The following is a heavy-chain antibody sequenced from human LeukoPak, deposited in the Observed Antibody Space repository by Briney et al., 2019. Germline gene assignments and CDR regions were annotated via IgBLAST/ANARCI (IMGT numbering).Heavy chain of an antibody. Sequence: KSSETLSLXCAVSGYSISSGYYWGWIRQPPGKGLEWIGSIYHSGSTYYNPSLKSRVTISVDTSKNQFSLKLSSVTAADTAVYYCARLMGTTNYFDYWGQGTLVTVSS. V-gene: IGHV4-38-2*01. J-gene: IGHJ4*02. CDR3: ARLMGTTNYFDY. CDR2: IYHSGST. CDR1: GYSISSGYY. D-gene: IGHD4-11*01.